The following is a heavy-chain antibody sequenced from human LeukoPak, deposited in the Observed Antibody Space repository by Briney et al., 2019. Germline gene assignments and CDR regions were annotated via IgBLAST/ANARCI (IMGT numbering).Heavy chain of an antibody. D-gene: IGHD3-16*01. V-gene: IGHV4-4*07. J-gene: IGHJ4*02. CDR2: SYTSGSP. CDR1: GGSISSYY. Sequence: PSETLSLTCTVSGGSISSYYWSWIRQPAGKGLEWIGRSYTSGSPNYNPSLKGRVTMSVDTSKNQFSLKLSSVTAADTAAYYCARSGGSGFQLDNWGQGTLVTVSS. CDR3: ARSGGSGFQLDN.